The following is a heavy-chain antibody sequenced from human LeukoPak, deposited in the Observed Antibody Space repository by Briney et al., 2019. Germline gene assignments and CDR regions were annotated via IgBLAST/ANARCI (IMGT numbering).Heavy chain of an antibody. J-gene: IGHJ4*02. CDR3: ARDPSSVTLYFFDY. D-gene: IGHD4-11*01. CDR2: IDANNGDT. CDR1: GYTFRGNY. V-gene: IGHV1-2*02. Sequence: ASVKLSSKASGYTFRGNYIHWLRQAPGQGLVWMGWIDANNGDTKSSQKFQGRVTMSRDTSISTAYMDLSSLSPDDAAVYYCARDPSSVTLYFFDYWGEGTLVTVSS.